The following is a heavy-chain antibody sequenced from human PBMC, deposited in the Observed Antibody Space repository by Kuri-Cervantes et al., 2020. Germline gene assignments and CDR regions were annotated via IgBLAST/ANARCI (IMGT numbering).Heavy chain of an antibody. CDR2: INHSGST. CDR3: ARGRSTARYYYYYYYMDV. V-gene: IGHV4-34*01. J-gene: IGHJ6*03. CDR1: GGSFSGYY. D-gene: IGHD2-2*01. Sequence: SETLSLTCAVYGGSFSGYYWSWIRQPPGKGLEWIGEINHSGSTNYNPSLKSRVTISVDTSKNQFSLKLSSVTAADTAAYYCARGRSTARYYYYYYYMDVWGKGTTVTVSS.